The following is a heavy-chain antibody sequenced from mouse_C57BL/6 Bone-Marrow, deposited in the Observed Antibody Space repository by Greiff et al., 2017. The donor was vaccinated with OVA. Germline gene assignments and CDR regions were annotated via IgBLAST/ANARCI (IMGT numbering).Heavy chain of an antibody. CDR3: ARGYYAMDY. V-gene: IGHV1-7*01. CDR1: GYTFTSYW. Sequence: VQVVESGAELAKPGASVKLSCKASGYTFTSYWMHWVKQRPGQGLEWIGYINPSSGYTKYDQKFKDKATLTADKSSSTAYMQLSSLTYEDSAVYYCARGYYAMDYWGQGTSVTVSS. CDR2: INPSSGYT. J-gene: IGHJ4*01.